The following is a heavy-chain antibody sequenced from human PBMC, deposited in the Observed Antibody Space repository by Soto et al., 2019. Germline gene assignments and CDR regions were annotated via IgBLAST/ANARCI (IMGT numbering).Heavy chain of an antibody. Sequence: QTLSLTCAISGDSVSSNTAAWNWIRSSPSRGLEWLGRTYYRSNWRHDYAVSVKSRITVNPDPSKNHFSLQLNSVTPDDTAVYYCARGVAGSGFDLWGQGTLVTVSS. CDR3: ARGVAGSGFDL. D-gene: IGHD6-19*01. CDR1: GDSVSSNTAA. J-gene: IGHJ4*02. V-gene: IGHV6-1*01. CDR2: TYYRSNWRH.